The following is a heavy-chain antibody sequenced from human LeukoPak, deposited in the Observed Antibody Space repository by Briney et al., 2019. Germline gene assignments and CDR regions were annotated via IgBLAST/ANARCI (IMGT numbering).Heavy chain of an antibody. CDR1: GGSISSYY. V-gene: IGHV4-59*01. Sequence: PSETLSLTCTASGGSISSYYWSWIRQPPGKGLEWIGYIYYSGSTNYNPSLKSRVTISVDTSKNQFSLKLSSVTAADTAVYYCARGRYFDWPPAPYFDYWGQGTLVTVSS. J-gene: IGHJ4*02. CDR2: IYYSGST. CDR3: ARGRYFDWPPAPYFDY. D-gene: IGHD3-9*01.